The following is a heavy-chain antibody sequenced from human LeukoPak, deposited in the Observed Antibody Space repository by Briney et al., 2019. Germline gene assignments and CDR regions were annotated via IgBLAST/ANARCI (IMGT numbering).Heavy chain of an antibody. D-gene: IGHD6-13*01. CDR2: IWYDGSNK. Sequence: GGSLRLSCAASGFTFSSYGMHWARQAPGKGLEWVAVIWYDGSNKYYADSVKGRFTISRDNSKNTLYLQMNSLRAEDTAVYYCAREQDSGYSSSWYLFYYYGMDVWGQGTTVTVSS. CDR1: GFTFSSYG. J-gene: IGHJ6*02. V-gene: IGHV3-30*19. CDR3: AREQDSGYSSSWYLFYYYGMDV.